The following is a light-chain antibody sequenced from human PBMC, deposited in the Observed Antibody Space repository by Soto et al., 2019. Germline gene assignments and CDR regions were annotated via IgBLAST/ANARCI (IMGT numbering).Light chain of an antibody. J-gene: IGKJ5*01. CDR3: QRYNNWPSIT. CDR2: GGS. Sequence: EVVMRQSPATLSVSPGEGATLSCRASQGIGDTLAWYQHKPGQTPRLLIYGGSSRATGIPVRFSGSGSETDFTLTITSLQSEDFAVYYCQRYNNWPSITFGQGTRLEIK. CDR1: QGIGDT. V-gene: IGKV3D-15*01.